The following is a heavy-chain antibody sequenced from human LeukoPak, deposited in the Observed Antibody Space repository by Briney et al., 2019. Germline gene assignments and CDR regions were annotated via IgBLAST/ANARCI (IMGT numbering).Heavy chain of an antibody. CDR1: GDSISGYY. D-gene: IGHD3-3*01. Sequence: SETLSLTCTVSGDSISGYYWSWVRQPPGKGLEWIGYIFHSGSTKYNPSLESRVTISIDTSKNQFSLRLSSVTAADTAVYYCARGPRYFWSGYSLYYFDYWGQGTLVTVSS. CDR3: ARGPRYFWSGYSLYYFDY. V-gene: IGHV4-59*12. J-gene: IGHJ4*02. CDR2: IFHSGST.